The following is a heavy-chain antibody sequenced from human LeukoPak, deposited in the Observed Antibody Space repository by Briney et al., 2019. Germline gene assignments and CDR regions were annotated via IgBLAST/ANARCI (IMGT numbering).Heavy chain of an antibody. Sequence: GGSLRLSCAASGFTFSSYAMSWVRQAPGKGLEWVSAISGSGGSTYYADSVKGRFTISRDNSKNTLYLQMDSLRAEDTAVYYCAKGARAVYDILTSYYPDYFDYWGQGTLVTVSS. CDR1: GFTFSSYA. V-gene: IGHV3-23*01. J-gene: IGHJ4*02. CDR3: AKGARAVYDILTSYYPDYFDY. D-gene: IGHD3-9*01. CDR2: ISGSGGST.